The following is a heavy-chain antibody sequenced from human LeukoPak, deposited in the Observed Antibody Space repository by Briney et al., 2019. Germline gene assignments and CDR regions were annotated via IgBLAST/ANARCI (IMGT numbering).Heavy chain of an antibody. V-gene: IGHV3-11*06. Sequence: PGGSLRLSCAASGFTFSDYYMSWIRQAPGKGLEWVSYISSSSSYTSYADSVKGRLTISRDNAKNSLYLQMNSLRAEDTAVYYCARDLSFTIFAVVNYFDYWGQGTLVTVSS. D-gene: IGHD3-3*01. CDR1: GFTFSDYY. CDR3: ARDLSFTIFAVVNYFDY. CDR2: ISSSSSYT. J-gene: IGHJ4*02.